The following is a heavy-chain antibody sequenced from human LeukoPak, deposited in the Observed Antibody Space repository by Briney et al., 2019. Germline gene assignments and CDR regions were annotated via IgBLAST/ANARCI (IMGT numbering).Heavy chain of an antibody. CDR2: IVVGSGNT. Sequence: GTSVKVSCKASGFTFTSSAVQWVRQARGQRLEWIGWIVVGSGNTNYAQKFQERVTITRDMSTSTAYMELSSLRSEDTAVYHCAADGNSGSYPFDYWGQGTLVTVSS. CDR1: GFTFTSSA. CDR3: AADGNSGSYPFDY. V-gene: IGHV1-58*01. J-gene: IGHJ4*02. D-gene: IGHD1-26*01.